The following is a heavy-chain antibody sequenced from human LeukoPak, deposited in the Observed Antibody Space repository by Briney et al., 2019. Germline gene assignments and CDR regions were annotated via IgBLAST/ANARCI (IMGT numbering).Heavy chain of an antibody. CDR1: GFTFSSYA. J-gene: IGHJ4*02. Sequence: GGSLRLSCAATGFTFSSYAMTWVRQAPGKGLEWVSAIGGSTYYADSVKGRFTISRDNSENTLYLQMNNLRAEDTAVYYCAKQYSGGWYYFDYWGQGTLVTVSS. V-gene: IGHV3-23*01. CDR2: IGGST. D-gene: IGHD6-19*01. CDR3: AKQYSGGWYYFDY.